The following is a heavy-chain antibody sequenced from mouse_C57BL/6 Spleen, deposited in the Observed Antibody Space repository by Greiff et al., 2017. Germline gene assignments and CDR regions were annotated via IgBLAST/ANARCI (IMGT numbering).Heavy chain of an antibody. CDR3: AREGASIFDY. J-gene: IGHJ2*01. V-gene: IGHV1-26*01. CDR1: GYTFTDYY. CDR2: INPNNGGT. D-gene: IGHD3-1*01. Sequence: VQLQQSGPELVKPGASVKISCKASGYTFTDYYMNWVKQSHGKSLEWIGDINPNNGGTSYNQKFKGKATLTVDKSSSTAYMELRSLTSEDSAVYYCAREGASIFDYWGQGTTLTVSS.